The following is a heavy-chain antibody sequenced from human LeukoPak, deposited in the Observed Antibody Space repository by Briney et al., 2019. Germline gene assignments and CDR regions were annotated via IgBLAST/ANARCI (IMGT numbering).Heavy chain of an antibody. CDR3: AREGRVGAPDRNRFDP. J-gene: IGHJ5*02. V-gene: IGHV1-18*01. Sequence: GASVKVSCKASGYTFTSYGISWVRQAPGQGLEWMGWISAYSGNTNYAQKLQGRVTMTTDTSTSTAYMELRSLRSDDTAVYYCAREGRVGAPDRNRFDPWGQGTLVTVSS. D-gene: IGHD1-26*01. CDR2: ISAYSGNT. CDR1: GYTFTSYG.